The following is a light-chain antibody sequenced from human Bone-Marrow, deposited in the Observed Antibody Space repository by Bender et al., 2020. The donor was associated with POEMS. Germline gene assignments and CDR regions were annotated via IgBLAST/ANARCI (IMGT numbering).Light chain of an antibody. CDR2: DVN. Sequence: QSALTQPASVSGSPGQSITMSCTGTSSDIGTYNFVSWYQQHPGEAPKLIIYDVNHRPSGVSTRFSGSKSGNAASLTISGLQADDEADYYCSSYTRGGTLVFGGGTKLTVL. CDR1: SSDIGTYNF. V-gene: IGLV2-14*03. J-gene: IGLJ2*01. CDR3: SSYTRGGTLV.